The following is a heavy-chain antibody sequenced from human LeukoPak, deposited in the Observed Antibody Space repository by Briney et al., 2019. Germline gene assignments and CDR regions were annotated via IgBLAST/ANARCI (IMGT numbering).Heavy chain of an antibody. D-gene: IGHD6-13*01. J-gene: IGHJ3*02. CDR3: AKENGYSSSWRGAFDI. V-gene: IGHV4-39*07. Sequence: PSETLSLTCTVSRGSISSSSYFWGWIRQPPGKGLEWIGTINYSRSPYYNPSLRSRVTISLDTSKNQFSLKLSSVTAADTAVYYCAKENGYSSSWRGAFDIWGQGTMVTVSS. CDR2: INYSRSP. CDR1: RGSISSSSYF.